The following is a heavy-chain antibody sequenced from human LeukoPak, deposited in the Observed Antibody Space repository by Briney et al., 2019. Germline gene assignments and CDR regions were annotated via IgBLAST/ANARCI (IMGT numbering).Heavy chain of an antibody. V-gene: IGHV1-18*01. D-gene: IGHD3-10*01. CDR2: ISAYSGNT. CDR3: ARDSGPGPMVRGVIIYFDY. Sequence: ASVKVSCKASGYTFTSYGISWVRQAPGQGLEWMGWISAYSGNTNYAQKLQGRVTMTTDTSTSTAYMELRSLRSDDTAVYYCARDSGPGPMVRGVIIYFDYWGQGTLVTVSS. CDR1: GYTFTSYG. J-gene: IGHJ4*02.